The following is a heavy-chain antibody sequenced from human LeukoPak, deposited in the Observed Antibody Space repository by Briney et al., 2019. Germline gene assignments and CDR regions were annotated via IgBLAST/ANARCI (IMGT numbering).Heavy chain of an antibody. CDR2: IYHSGST. D-gene: IGHD6-19*01. CDR3: ARDSSGWTYHDAFDI. Sequence: NPSETLSLTCAVSGGSISSSNWWSWVRQPPGKGLEWIGEIYHSGSTNYNPSLKSRVTISVDRSKNQFSLKLSSVTAADTAVYYCARDSSGWTYHDAFDIWGQGTMVTVSS. CDR1: GGSISSSNW. V-gene: IGHV4-4*02. J-gene: IGHJ3*02.